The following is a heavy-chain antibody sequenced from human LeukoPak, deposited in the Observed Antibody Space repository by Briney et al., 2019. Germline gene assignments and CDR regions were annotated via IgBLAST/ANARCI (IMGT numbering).Heavy chain of an antibody. V-gene: IGHV4-39*02. D-gene: IGHD1-26*01. J-gene: IGHJ4*02. CDR3: AREVGASYY. CDR1: GGSISSSSYY. Sequence: SETLSLTCTVSGGSISSSSYYWGWIRQPPGKGLGWIGSIYYSGSTYYNPSLKSRVTISVDTSKNQFSLKLSSVTAADTAVYYCAREVGASYYWGQGTLVTVSS. CDR2: IYYSGST.